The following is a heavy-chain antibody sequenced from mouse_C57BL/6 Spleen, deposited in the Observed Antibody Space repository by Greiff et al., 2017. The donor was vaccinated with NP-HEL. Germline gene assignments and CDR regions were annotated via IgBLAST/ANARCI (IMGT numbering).Heavy chain of an antibody. Sequence: VKLQESGAELARPGASVKLSCKASGYTFTSYGISWVKQRTGQGLEWIGEIYPRSGNTYYNEKFKGKATLTADKSSSTAYMELRSLTSEDSAVYFCARRDYDRYFDVWGTGTTVTVSS. D-gene: IGHD2-4*01. CDR1: GYTFTSYG. CDR3: ARRDYDRYFDV. V-gene: IGHV1-81*01. CDR2: IYPRSGNT. J-gene: IGHJ1*03.